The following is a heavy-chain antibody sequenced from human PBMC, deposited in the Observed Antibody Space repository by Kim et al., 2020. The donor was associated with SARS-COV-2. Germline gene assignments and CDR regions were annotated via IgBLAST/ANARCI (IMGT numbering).Heavy chain of an antibody. CDR2: IYYSGST. V-gene: IGHV4-59*13. CDR1: GGSISSYY. D-gene: IGHD3-10*01. Sequence: SETLSLTCTVSGGSISSYYWSWIRQPPGKGLEWIGYIYYSGSTNYNPSLKSRVTISVDTSKNQFSLKLSSVTAADTAVYYCAREAPLLGVGYWGQGTLVTVSS. CDR3: AREAPLLGVGY. J-gene: IGHJ4*02.